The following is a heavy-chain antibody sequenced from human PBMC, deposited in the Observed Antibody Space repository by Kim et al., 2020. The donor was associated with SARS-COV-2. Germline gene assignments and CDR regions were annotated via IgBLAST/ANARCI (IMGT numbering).Heavy chain of an antibody. D-gene: IGHD3-10*01. Sequence: YAAPVKGRFTISRDDSKNTLYLQMNSLKTEDTAVYYCTTVGYYGSGSYSHWGQGTLVTVSS. J-gene: IGHJ4*02. V-gene: IGHV3-15*01. CDR3: TTVGYYGSGSYSH.